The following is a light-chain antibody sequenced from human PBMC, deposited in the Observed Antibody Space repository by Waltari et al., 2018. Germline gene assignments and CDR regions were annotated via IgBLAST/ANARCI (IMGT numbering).Light chain of an antibody. V-gene: IGKV3-15*01. CDR1: QSISSN. CDR3: QHYNSWPPYT. Sequence: EIVMTQSPATLSVSPGERATLSCRASQSISSNLAWYPQKPGQAPRLLIYGASTRATGIPARFSGSGSGTEFTLTISSLQSEDFVVYYCQHYNSWPPYTFGQGTKLEIK. CDR2: GAS. J-gene: IGKJ2*01.